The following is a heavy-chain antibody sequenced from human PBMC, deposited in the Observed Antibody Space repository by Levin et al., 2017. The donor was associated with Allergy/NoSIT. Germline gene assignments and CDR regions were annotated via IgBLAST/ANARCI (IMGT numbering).Heavy chain of an antibody. Sequence: GESLKISCAASGFTFSSHEMNWVRQAPGKGLEWISYINTGGTTISYADSVKGRFTISRDNAKNSLYLQMNSLRAEDTAVYYCARDDCSSSSRYSMDAFDIWGQGTMVIVSS. V-gene: IGHV3-48*03. CDR1: GFTFSSHE. CDR3: ARDDCSSSSRYSMDAFDI. CDR2: INTGGTTI. J-gene: IGHJ3*02. D-gene: IGHD2-2*01.